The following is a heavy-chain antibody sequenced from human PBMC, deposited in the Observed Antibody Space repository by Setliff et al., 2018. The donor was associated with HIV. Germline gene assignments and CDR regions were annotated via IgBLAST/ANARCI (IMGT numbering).Heavy chain of an antibody. J-gene: IGHJ6*03. V-gene: IGHV4-59*08. CDR1: GDSISSYY. CDR2: INHSGST. D-gene: IGHD5-12*01. CDR3: ARGHDNKYYYFYYMDV. Sequence: SETLSLTCTVSGDSISSYYWSWIRQPPGKGLEWIGEINHSGSTNYNPSLKSRVTISVDTSKNQFSLKLSSVTAADTAVYYCARGHDNKYYYFYYMDVWGKGTTVTVSS.